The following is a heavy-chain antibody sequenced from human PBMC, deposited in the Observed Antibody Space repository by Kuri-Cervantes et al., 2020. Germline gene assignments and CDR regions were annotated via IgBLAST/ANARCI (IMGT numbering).Heavy chain of an antibody. D-gene: IGHD5-12*01. V-gene: IGHV4-34*01. J-gene: IGHJ4*02. Sequence: SQTLSLTCAVSGGAFSGYYWSWIRQSPEKGLEWIGEIAHNGNSNYNPSLQSRVDMSLDMSKNQFSLKLKYVTAADTGFYFCTLYSGNLEFDHWGQGTQVTVSS. CDR2: IAHNGNS. CDR3: TLYSGNLEFDH. CDR1: GGAFSGYY.